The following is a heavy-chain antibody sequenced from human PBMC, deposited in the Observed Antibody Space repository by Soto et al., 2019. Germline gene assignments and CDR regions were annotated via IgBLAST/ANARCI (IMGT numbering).Heavy chain of an antibody. D-gene: IGHD1-26*01. V-gene: IGHV4-61*01. Sequence: QVRLQESGPGLVKPSETLSLSCLVSGDSVGNGPYYWSWIRQSPGEGLEWIAYIYYSGSTNVNPSLESRFNMSIDMSKNQFFLELRSVTAADAAVYFCARVGSSCHSGGCYYYYGLGVWGQGTTVAISS. CDR3: ARVGSSCHSGGCYYYYGLGV. CDR2: IYYSGST. CDR1: GDSVGNGPYY. J-gene: IGHJ6*02.